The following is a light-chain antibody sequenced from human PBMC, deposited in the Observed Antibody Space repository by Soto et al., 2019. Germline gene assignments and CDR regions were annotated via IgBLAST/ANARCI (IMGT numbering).Light chain of an antibody. CDR3: QQSYSTPIT. CDR2: AAS. CDR1: QTISTW. V-gene: IGKV1-39*01. J-gene: IGKJ5*01. Sequence: DIPVTQSPPTLSASLGDRVTITCRASQTISTWMAWYQQKPGKAPKLLIYAASSLQSGVPSRFSGSGSGTDFTLTISSLQPEDFATYYCQQSYSTPITFGQGTRLEIK.